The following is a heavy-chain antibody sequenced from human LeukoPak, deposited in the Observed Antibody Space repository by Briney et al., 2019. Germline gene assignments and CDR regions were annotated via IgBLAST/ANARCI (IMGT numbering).Heavy chain of an antibody. D-gene: IGHD5-18*01. CDR1: GYTFTSYG. J-gene: IGHJ4*02. Sequence: ASVKVSCKASGYTFTSYGVSWVRQAPGQGLEWMGWISTYGGSTNYAQNLQGRVTVTTDTSTTTVYMELRSLRSDDTAVYYCARPNTDAGGYYFDYWGQGTLVTVSS. V-gene: IGHV1-18*01. CDR3: ARPNTDAGGYYFDY. CDR2: ISTYGGST.